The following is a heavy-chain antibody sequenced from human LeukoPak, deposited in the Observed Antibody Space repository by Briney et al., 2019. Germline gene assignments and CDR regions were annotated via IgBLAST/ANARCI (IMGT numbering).Heavy chain of an antibody. J-gene: IGHJ4*02. D-gene: IGHD2-2*01. CDR1: GFNFRNYG. Sequence: GRSLRLSCAASGFNFRNYGMHWVRQAPGKGLEWVAVISYDGSNKYYTDSVKGRFTISRDNSKNTLYLQMNSLRAEDTAVYYCARDPAGYCSSTSCSYQFDYWGQGTLVTVSS. CDR2: ISYDGSNK. CDR3: ARDPAGYCSSTSCSYQFDY. V-gene: IGHV3-30*19.